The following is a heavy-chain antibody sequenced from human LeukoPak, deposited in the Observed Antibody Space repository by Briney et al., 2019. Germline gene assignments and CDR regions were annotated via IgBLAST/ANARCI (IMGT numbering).Heavy chain of an antibody. CDR3: ARRIAAAAAPYYFDY. CDR1: GFTFSSYW. V-gene: IGHV3-74*01. J-gene: IGHJ4*02. CDR2: INSDGSSA. Sequence: GGSLRLSCAASGFTFSSYWMHWVRQAPGKGLLWVSRINSDGSSASYADSVKGRFTISRDNAKNTLYLQMNSLRAEDTAVYYCARRIAAAAAPYYFDYWGQGTLVTVSS. D-gene: IGHD6-13*01.